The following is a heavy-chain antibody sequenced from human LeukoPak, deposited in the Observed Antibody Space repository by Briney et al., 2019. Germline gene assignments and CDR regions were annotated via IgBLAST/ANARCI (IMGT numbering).Heavy chain of an antibody. CDR1: GFSFSHAW. CDR2: IKSKSDGETR. D-gene: IGHD1-26*01. Sequence: GGSLRLSCAASGFSFSHAWMNWVRQAPGKGLEWVSRIKSKSDGETRDYGAPVKGRFTISRDDSKDTLYLQMNSLKTEDTAVYYCTTISAWEYFDYWGQGTVVTVSS. J-gene: IGHJ4*02. CDR3: TTISAWEYFDY. V-gene: IGHV3-15*07.